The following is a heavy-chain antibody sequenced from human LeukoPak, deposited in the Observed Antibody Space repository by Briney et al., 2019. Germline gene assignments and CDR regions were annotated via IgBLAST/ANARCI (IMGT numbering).Heavy chain of an antibody. D-gene: IGHD6-19*01. V-gene: IGHV3-21*01. J-gene: IGHJ4*02. CDR3: ARNPPLFVVAGEAH. Sequence: GGSLRLSCAASGFTFSSYSMNWVHQAPGKGLEWVSSISSSSSYIYYADSVKGRFTISRDNAKNSLYLQMNSLRAEDTAVYYCARNPPLFVVAGEAHWGQGTLVTVSS. CDR2: ISSSSSYI. CDR1: GFTFSSYS.